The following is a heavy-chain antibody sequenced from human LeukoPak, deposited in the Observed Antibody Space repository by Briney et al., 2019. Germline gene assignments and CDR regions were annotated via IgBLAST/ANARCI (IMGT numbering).Heavy chain of an antibody. CDR1: GFTFGSFT. V-gene: IGHV3-23*01. Sequence: GGSLRLSCAASGFTFGSFTMSWVRQAPGRSLEWVSAIRGTDTNTYYADSVRGRFTISRDNSNNTLFLQMNGLRAEDMAVYYCAKAGFYYGSGNMSPLGIGYFTMDVWGQGTTVTVSS. D-gene: IGHD3-10*01. CDR2: IRGTDTNT. CDR3: AKAGFYYGSGNMSPLGIGYFTMDV. J-gene: IGHJ6*02.